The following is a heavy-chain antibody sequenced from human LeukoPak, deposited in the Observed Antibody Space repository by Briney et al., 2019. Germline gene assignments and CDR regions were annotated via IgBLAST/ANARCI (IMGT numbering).Heavy chain of an antibody. D-gene: IGHD3-9*01. J-gene: IGHJ4*02. CDR1: GFTFSSYW. V-gene: IGHV3-7*01. CDR2: IKQDGSEK. CDR3: AKDFTGYFDY. Sequence: GGSLRLSCAASGFTFSSYWMNWVRQAPGKGLEWVANIKQDGSEKYYVDSVKGRFTISRDNAENSLYLQMNSLRAEDTAVYYCAKDFTGYFDYWGQGTLVTVSS.